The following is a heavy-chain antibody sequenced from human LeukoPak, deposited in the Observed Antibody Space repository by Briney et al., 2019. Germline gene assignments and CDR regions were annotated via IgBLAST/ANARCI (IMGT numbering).Heavy chain of an antibody. CDR1: GGSISSYY. Sequence: SETLSLTCTVSGGSISSYYWSWIRQPPGKGLEWIGYIYYSGSTNYNPSLKSRVTISVDTSKNQFSLKLSSVTAADTAVYYCARLRSDSDAFDIWGQGTMVTVSS. V-gene: IGHV4-59*01. J-gene: IGHJ3*02. CDR3: ARLRSDSDAFDI. CDR2: IYYSGST.